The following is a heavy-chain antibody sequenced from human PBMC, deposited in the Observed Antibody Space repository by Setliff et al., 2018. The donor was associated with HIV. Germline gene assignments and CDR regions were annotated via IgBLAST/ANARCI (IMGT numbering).Heavy chain of an antibody. J-gene: IGHJ4*02. V-gene: IGHV4-59*11. CDR2: IYYRGST. CDR1: GGSISSQY. Sequence: NPSETLSLTCTVSGGSISSQYWSWIRQPPGKGLEWIGSIYYRGSTNYNPSLKSRVTISVDTSKNQFSLKLTSVTAADTAVYYCARVGGRGGYDYVMYYFDYWGQGTLVTVSS. CDR3: ARVGGRGGYDYVMYYFDY. D-gene: IGHD5-12*01.